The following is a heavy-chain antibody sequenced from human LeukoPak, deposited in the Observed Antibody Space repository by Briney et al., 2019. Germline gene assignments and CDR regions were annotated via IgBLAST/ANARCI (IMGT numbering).Heavy chain of an antibody. D-gene: IGHD3-22*01. Sequence: SETLSLTCTVSGGSISSSSYYWGWIRQPPGKGLEWIGSIYYSGSTYYNPSLKSRVTISVDTSKNQFSLKLSSVTAADTAVYYCARGSSGYYKPLDYWGQGTLVTVSS. CDR2: IYYSGST. V-gene: IGHV4-39*01. J-gene: IGHJ4*02. CDR1: GGSISSSSYY. CDR3: ARGSSGYYKPLDY.